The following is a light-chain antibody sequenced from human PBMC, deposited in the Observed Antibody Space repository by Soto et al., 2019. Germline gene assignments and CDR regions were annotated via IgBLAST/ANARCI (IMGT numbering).Light chain of an antibody. J-gene: IGLJ2*01. Sequence: QSALTQPASVSGSPGQSITISCTGTSGNVGSYNLVSWYQQHPGEAPKLMIFEASKRPSGISNRFSGSKSGNTAYLTISGLQAQNEADYYVSSYAGSDIMIFGGGTKLTVL. CDR1: SGNVGSYNL. V-gene: IGLV2-23*01. CDR2: EAS. CDR3: SSYAGSDIMI.